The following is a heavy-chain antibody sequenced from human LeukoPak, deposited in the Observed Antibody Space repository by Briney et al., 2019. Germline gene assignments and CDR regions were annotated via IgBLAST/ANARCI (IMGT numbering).Heavy chain of an antibody. V-gene: IGHV1-69*01. CDR2: IIPIFGTA. D-gene: IGHD2-21*01. CDR3: ARLYCGGDCYSGGGYFDY. J-gene: IGHJ4*02. CDR1: GGTFSSYA. Sequence: SVKVSCKASGGTFSSYAISWVRQAPGQGLERMGGIIPIFGTANYAQKFQGRVTITADESTSTAYMELSSLRSEDTAVYYCARLYCGGDCYSGGGYFDYWGQGTLVSVSS.